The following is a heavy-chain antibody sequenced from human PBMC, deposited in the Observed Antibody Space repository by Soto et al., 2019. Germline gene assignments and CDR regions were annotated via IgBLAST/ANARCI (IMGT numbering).Heavy chain of an antibody. J-gene: IGHJ3*02. D-gene: IGHD1-1*01. Sequence: GGSLRLSCAASGFTFSDYYMSWIRQAPGKGLEWVSYISSSGSTIYYADSVKGRFTISRDNAKNSLYLQMNSLRAEDTAVYYCARDPGKTFDPAFDIWGQGTMVTVSS. V-gene: IGHV3-11*01. CDR3: ARDPGKTFDPAFDI. CDR1: GFTFSDYY. CDR2: ISSSGSTI.